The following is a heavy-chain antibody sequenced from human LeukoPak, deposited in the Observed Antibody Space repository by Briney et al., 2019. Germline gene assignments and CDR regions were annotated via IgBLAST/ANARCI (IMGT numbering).Heavy chain of an antibody. D-gene: IGHD6-6*01. CDR3: ARGRYSSSINSMDV. CDR1: GGTFSSYA. V-gene: IGHV1-69*13. J-gene: IGHJ6*02. CDR2: IIPIFGTA. Sequence: ASVKVSCKASGGTFSSYAISWVRQAPGQGLEWMGGIIPIFGTANYAQKFQGRVTITADESTSAAYMELSSLRSEDTAVYYCARGRYSSSINSMDVWGQGTTVTVSS.